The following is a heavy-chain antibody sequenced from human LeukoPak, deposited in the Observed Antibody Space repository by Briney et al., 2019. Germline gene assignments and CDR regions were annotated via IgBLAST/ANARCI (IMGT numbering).Heavy chain of an antibody. J-gene: IGHJ4*02. CDR3: AKDLSIVGATGLDS. CDR2: ISYDERNK. D-gene: IGHD1-26*01. Sequence: GGSLRLSCAASGFTFSSYGMHWFRQAPGKGLEWVAVISYDERNKFYADSVKGRFTTSRDNSKNTLYMQMDSLRAEDTAVYYCAKDLSIVGATGLDSWGQGTLVTVSS. CDR1: GFTFSSYG. V-gene: IGHV3-30*18.